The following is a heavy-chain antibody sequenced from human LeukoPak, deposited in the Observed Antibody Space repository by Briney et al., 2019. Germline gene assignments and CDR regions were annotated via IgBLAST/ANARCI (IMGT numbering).Heavy chain of an antibody. Sequence: GGSLRLSCAASGFTFSSYSMNWVRQAPGNGLEWVSAISGSGGTTYYAGSVKGRFTISRDNSKNTVYLQMNSLRAEDPAIYYCAKAHTSSFSGIDYWGQGTLVTASS. CDR1: GFTFSSYS. CDR3: AKAHTSSFSGIDY. V-gene: IGHV3-23*01. CDR2: ISGSGGTT. D-gene: IGHD6-13*01. J-gene: IGHJ4*02.